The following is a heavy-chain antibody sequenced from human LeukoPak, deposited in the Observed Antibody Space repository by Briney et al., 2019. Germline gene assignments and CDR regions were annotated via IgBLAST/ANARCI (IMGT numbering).Heavy chain of an antibody. CDR2: IYHSGST. J-gene: IGHJ6*02. Sequence: ASETLSLTCTVSGGSISSYYWSWVRQTPGKGLEWIGYIYHSGSTNYNPSLKSRVTMSVDTSENHFSLKLSSVTAADTAVYYCARGGVGANSYYYYYGMDVWGQGTTVTVSS. D-gene: IGHD1-26*01. CDR3: ARGGVGANSYYYYYGMDV. V-gene: IGHV4-59*08. CDR1: GGSISSYY.